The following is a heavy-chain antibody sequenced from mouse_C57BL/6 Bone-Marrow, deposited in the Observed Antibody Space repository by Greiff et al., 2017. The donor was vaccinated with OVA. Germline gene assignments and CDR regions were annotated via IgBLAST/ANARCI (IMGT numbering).Heavy chain of an antibody. V-gene: IGHV14-4*01. CDR2: IDSENGDT. J-gene: IGHJ3*01. D-gene: IGHD1-2*01. Sequence: VQLQQSGAELVRPGASVKLSCTASGFIIKDDYMHWVKQRPEQGLAWIGWIDSENGDTEYASKFQGKATITADTSSNTAYLQLSSHTCGDTAVYYCTTAYGLTWFAYWGQGTLVTVSA. CDR1: GFIIKDDY. CDR3: TTAYGLTWFAY.